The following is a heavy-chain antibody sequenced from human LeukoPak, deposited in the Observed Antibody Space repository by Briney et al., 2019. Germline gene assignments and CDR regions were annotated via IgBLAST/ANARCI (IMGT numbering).Heavy chain of an antibody. CDR1: GFTFDDYA. J-gene: IGHJ4*02. V-gene: IGHV3-9*03. Sequence: GRSLRLSCAASGFTFDDYAMHWVRQAPGKGLEWVSGISWNSGSIGYADSVKGRFTISRDNAKNSLYLQMNSLRAEDMALYYCAKARRAYSSGWPVGFDYWGQGTLVMVSS. D-gene: IGHD6-19*01. CDR2: ISWNSGSI. CDR3: AKARRAYSSGWPVGFDY.